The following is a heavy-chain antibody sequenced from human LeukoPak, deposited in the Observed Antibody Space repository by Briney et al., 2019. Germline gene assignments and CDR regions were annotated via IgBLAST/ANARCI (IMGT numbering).Heavy chain of an antibody. CDR2: IYSGGST. J-gene: IGHJ6*03. CDR3: ARAPVFPYYYYYMDV. V-gene: IGHV3-66*02. D-gene: IGHD2-21*01. Sequence: SGGSLRLSYAASGFTVSSNYMSWVRQAPGKGLEWVSVIYSGGSTYYADSVKGRFTISRDNSKNTLYLQMNSLRAEDTAVYYCARAPVFPYYYYYMDVWGKGTTVTVSS. CDR1: GFTVSSNY.